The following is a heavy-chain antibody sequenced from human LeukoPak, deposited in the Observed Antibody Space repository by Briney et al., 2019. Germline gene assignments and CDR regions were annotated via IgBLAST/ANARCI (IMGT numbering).Heavy chain of an antibody. D-gene: IGHD5/OR15-5a*01. Sequence: PGGSLRLSCAASRFTLSNYWMSWVRQAPGKGLEWVANIKQDGSEKYYVGSVKGRFTISRDNAKNSLYLQMNSLRAEDTAVYYCARDLRFSDGNDGGQGTLVTVSS. CDR3: ARDLRFSDGND. J-gene: IGHJ4*02. V-gene: IGHV3-7*01. CDR2: IKQDGSEK. CDR1: RFTLSNYW.